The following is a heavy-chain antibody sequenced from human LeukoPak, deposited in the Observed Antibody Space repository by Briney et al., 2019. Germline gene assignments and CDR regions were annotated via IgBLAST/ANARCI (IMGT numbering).Heavy chain of an antibody. CDR3: ARGPRMVAMNGYAFDI. D-gene: IGHD2-2*01. CDR2: IYIGGSA. Sequence: SETLSLTCIVSGGSISSYYWNWIRQSAGKGLEWIGRIYIGGSASYNPSLKSRVTMSVDTSKIQFSLNLTSVTAADTAMYYCARGPRMVAMNGYAFDIWGPGTTVIVSS. V-gene: IGHV4-4*07. J-gene: IGHJ3*02. CDR1: GGSISSYY.